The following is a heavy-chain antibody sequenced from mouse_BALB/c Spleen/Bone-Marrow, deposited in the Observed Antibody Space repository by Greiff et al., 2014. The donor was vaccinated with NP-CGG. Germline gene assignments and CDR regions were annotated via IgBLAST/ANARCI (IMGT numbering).Heavy chain of an antibody. Sequence: EVQLHQSGPELVKPGASVKISCKASGYTFTDYNMHWVKQSHGKSLEWIGYIYPYNGGTGYNQKFKSKATLTVDNSSSTAYMELRSLTSEDSAVYYCARATTAGFAYWGQGTLVTVSA. D-gene: IGHD1-2*01. V-gene: IGHV1S29*02. CDR1: GYTFTDYN. CDR2: IYPYNGGT. CDR3: ARATTAGFAY. J-gene: IGHJ3*01.